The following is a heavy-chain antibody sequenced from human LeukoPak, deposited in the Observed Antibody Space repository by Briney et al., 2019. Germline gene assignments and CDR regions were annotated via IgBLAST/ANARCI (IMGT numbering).Heavy chain of an antibody. V-gene: IGHV3-48*04. CDR3: AKDTGEQWLRFDY. D-gene: IGHD6-19*01. CDR2: ISSSSSTI. Sequence: GGSLRLSCAASGFTFSSYSMNWVRQAPGKGLGWVSYISSSSSTIYYADSVKGRFTISRDNAKNSLYLQMNSLRAEDTALYYCAKDTGEQWLRFDYWGQGTLVTVSS. J-gene: IGHJ4*02. CDR1: GFTFSSYS.